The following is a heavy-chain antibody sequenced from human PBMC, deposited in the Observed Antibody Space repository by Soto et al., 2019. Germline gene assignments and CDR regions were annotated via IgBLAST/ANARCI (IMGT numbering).Heavy chain of an antibody. V-gene: IGHV5-51*01. J-gene: IGHJ5*02. CDR1: GYSFTSYW. CDR2: IYPGDSDT. CDR3: ARRSGGSYYSWFDP. Sequence: VESLTISCKGSGYSFTSYWFGWVRQMPEKSLKWMGFIYPGDSDTRYSPSFQGQVTISADKSISTAYLQWSSLKASDTAMYYCARRSGGSYYSWFDPWGQGTLVTVSS. D-gene: IGHD2-15*01.